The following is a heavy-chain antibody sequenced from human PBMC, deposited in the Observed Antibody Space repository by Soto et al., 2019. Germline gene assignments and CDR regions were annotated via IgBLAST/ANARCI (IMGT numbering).Heavy chain of an antibody. D-gene: IGHD6-13*01. J-gene: IGHJ4*02. CDR2: IIPLLATP. Sequence: VQSGAEVKKPGSSVKVSCKASGGTFSSYAFSWVRQAPGQGLEWMGGIIPLLATPNYAQKFQGRVTITADKSTSTAYMELSSLRSEDTAVYFCAGGRGASAGYYFDYWGQEPLVTVSS. V-gene: IGHV1-69*06. CDR1: GGTFSSYA. CDR3: AGGRGASAGYYFDY.